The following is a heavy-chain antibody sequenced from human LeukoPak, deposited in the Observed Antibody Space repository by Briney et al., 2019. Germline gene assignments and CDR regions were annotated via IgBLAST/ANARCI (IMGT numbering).Heavy chain of an antibody. J-gene: IGHJ6*03. CDR3: ASIAYGDFYYYYYMDV. CDR2: IYTSGST. V-gene: IGHV4-61*02. D-gene: IGHD4-17*01. Sequence: SETLSLTCTVSGGSISSGSYYWSWIRQPAGKGLEWIGRIYTSGSTNYNPSLKSRVTISVDTSKNQYSLKLSSVTAADMAVYYCASIAYGDFYYYYYMDVWGKGTTVTVSS. CDR1: GGSISSGSYY.